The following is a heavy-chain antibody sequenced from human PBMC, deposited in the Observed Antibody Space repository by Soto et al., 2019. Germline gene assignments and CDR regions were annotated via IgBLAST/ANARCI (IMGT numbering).Heavy chain of an antibody. D-gene: IGHD2-2*01. J-gene: IGHJ6*03. CDR1: GCTFSSYD. CDR3: ARGIRYQLLGYYYYYMDV. Sequence: GGSVKVSCKASGCTFSSYDINWVRQATGQGLEWMGWMNPNSGNTGYAQKFQGRVTMTRNTSISTAYMELSSLTSEDTAVYYCARGIRYQLLGYYYYYMDVWGKGTTVTVSS. CDR2: MNPNSGNT. V-gene: IGHV1-8*01.